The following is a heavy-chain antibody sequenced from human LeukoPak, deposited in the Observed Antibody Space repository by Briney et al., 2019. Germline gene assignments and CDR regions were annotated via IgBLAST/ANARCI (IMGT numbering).Heavy chain of an antibody. D-gene: IGHD3-10*01. CDR3: ATKLSFGKTVLDH. V-gene: IGHV1-24*01. J-gene: IGHJ4*02. CDR2: FDPEDGET. CDR1: GYTLTELS. Sequence: AASVKVSCKVSGYTLTELSMHWVRQAPGKGLEWMGGFDPEDGETIYAQKFQGRVTMTEGTSTDTAYMELSSLRSEDTAVYYCATKLSFGKTVLDHWGQGTLVSVPS.